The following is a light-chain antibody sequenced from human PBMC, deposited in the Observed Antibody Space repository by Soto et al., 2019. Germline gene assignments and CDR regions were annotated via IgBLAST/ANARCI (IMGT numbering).Light chain of an antibody. CDR1: QTIKSRS. V-gene: IGKV3-20*01. CDR3: QQYGHSPLT. J-gene: IGKJ4*01. CDR2: GTS. Sequence: EIVLTQSLGTLFLSPGERATLSCRASQTIKSRSLAWYQQKPGQAPRRLIYGTSGRPTNIPDRFSASGSGTDFTLTISRLEPEDFAVYYCQQYGHSPLTFGGGTKVDIK.